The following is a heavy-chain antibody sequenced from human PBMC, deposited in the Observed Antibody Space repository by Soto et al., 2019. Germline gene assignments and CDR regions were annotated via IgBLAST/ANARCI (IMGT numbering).Heavy chain of an antibody. CDR3: ARGSSLGGYYFDY. D-gene: IGHD6-6*01. CDR1: GGSISSGGYY. V-gene: IGHV4-31*03. CDR2: IYYSGST. Sequence: SETLSLTCTVSGGSISSGGYYWSWIRQHPGKGLEWIGYIYYSGSTYYNPSLKSRVTISVDTSKNQFSLKLSSVTAADTAVYYCARGSSLGGYYFDYWGQGTLVTVSS. J-gene: IGHJ4*02.